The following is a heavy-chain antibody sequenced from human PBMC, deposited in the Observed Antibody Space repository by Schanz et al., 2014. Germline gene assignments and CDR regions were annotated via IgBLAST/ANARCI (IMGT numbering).Heavy chain of an antibody. D-gene: IGHD5-12*01. V-gene: IGHV1-46*01. Sequence: QVHLMQSGAEAKKPGASVKVSCKAFGYSFTTYFIHWVRLAPGQGFEWMGLISPSGGSTSYAQKFQGRVTMTRDTSTSTVFMELSGLTSEDTAVYYCARGPTLYSGHDYVDYWGQGTLVTVSS. CDR3: ARGPTLYSGHDYVDY. CDR1: GYSFTTYF. CDR2: ISPSGGST. J-gene: IGHJ4*02.